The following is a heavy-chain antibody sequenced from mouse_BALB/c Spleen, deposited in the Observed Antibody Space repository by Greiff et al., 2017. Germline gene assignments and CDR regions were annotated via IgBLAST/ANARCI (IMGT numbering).Heavy chain of an antibody. J-gene: IGHJ4*01. V-gene: IGHV5-9*03. CDR1: GFTFSSYT. Sequence: EVMLVESGGGLVKPGGSLKLSCAASGFTFSSYTMSWVRQTPEKRLEWVATISSGGGNTYYPDSVKGRFTISRDNAKNNLYLQMSSLRSEDTALYYCARWTPQGYGAMDYWGQGTSVTVSS. CDR3: ARWTPQGYGAMDY. D-gene: IGHD1-1*02. CDR2: ISSGGGNT.